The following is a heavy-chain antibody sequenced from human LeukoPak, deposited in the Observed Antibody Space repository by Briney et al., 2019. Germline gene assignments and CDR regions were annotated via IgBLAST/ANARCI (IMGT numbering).Heavy chain of an antibody. Sequence: SETLSLTCTVCGGSVSSGSYYWSWIRQPPGKGLEWIGYIYYSGSTNYNPSLKSRVTISVDTSKNQFSLKLSSVTAADTAVYYCASRTADDYGDYGLSFFDYWGQGTLVTVSS. CDR1: GGSVSSGSYY. CDR2: IYYSGST. CDR3: ASRTADDYGDYGLSFFDY. V-gene: IGHV4-61*01. D-gene: IGHD4-17*01. J-gene: IGHJ4*02.